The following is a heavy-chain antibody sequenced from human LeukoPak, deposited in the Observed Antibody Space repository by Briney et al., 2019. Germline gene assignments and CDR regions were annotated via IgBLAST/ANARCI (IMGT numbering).Heavy chain of an antibody. Sequence: PSQTLSLTCTVSGGSISSGGYYWSWIRQHPGKGLEWIGYIYYSGSTYYNPSLKSRITISVDTSKNQFSLKLSSVTAADTAVYYCARGDEYSSSSYFDYWGQGTLVTVSS. CDR1: GGSISSGGYY. CDR2: IYYSGST. D-gene: IGHD6-6*01. V-gene: IGHV4-31*03. J-gene: IGHJ4*02. CDR3: ARGDEYSSSSYFDY.